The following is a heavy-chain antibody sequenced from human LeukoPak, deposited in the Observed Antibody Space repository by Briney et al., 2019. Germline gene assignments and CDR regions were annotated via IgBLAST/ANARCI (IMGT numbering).Heavy chain of an antibody. V-gene: IGHV3-20*01. CDR2: INEKGNSP. D-gene: IGHD2-2*01. CDR3: ARAMGSCSTTSCHTYGMDV. J-gene: IGHJ6*02. Sequence: PGGSLRLSCVASGFTFDDHGMNWVRQAPGKGLEWVSGINEKGNSPDYADSVKGRFTISRDNAKNSLYLHMNSLRAEDTAFYHCARAMGSCSTTSCHTYGMDVWGQGTTVTVSS. CDR1: GFTFDDHG.